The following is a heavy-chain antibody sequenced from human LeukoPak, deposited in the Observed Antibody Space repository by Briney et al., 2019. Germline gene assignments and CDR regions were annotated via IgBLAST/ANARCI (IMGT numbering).Heavy chain of an antibody. J-gene: IGHJ3*01. CDR2: ISSSGGTI. V-gene: IGHV3-48*03. CDR1: GFTFSSYE. D-gene: IGHD6-13*01. Sequence: PGGSLRLSCTASGFTFSSYEMNWVRQAPGKGLEWVSYISSSGGTIYYAGSVKGRFTISRDNAKNSLYLQMNSLRAEDTAVYYCARALPWGIPHWGQGTMVTVSS. CDR3: ARALPWGIPH.